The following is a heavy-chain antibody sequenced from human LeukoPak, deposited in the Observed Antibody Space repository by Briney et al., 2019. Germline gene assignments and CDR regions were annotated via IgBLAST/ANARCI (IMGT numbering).Heavy chain of an antibody. CDR3: ARGYSYGYDY. V-gene: IGHV3-74*01. CDR2: FNSDGGST. CDR1: GFTFSSYW. Sequence: ETGGSLRLSCAASGFTFSSYWMHWVRQAPGKGLVWVSRFNSDGGSTTYADSVKGRFTISRDNAKNTLYLQMNSLRAEDTAVYYCARGYSYGYDYWGQGTLVTVSS. J-gene: IGHJ4*02. D-gene: IGHD5-18*01.